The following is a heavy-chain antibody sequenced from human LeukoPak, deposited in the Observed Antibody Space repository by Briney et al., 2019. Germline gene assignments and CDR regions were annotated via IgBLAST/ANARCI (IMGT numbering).Heavy chain of an antibody. D-gene: IGHD4-17*01. CDR1: GYTFTSYD. Sequence: ASVKVSCKASGYTFTSYDINWVRQAAGQGLEWMGWMNPNSGNTGYAQKFQGRVTMTRNTSISTAYMELSSLRSEDTAVYYCARPPHLYGDYRDAFDIWGQGTKVTVSS. CDR3: ARPPHLYGDYRDAFDI. CDR2: MNPNSGNT. J-gene: IGHJ3*02. V-gene: IGHV1-8*01.